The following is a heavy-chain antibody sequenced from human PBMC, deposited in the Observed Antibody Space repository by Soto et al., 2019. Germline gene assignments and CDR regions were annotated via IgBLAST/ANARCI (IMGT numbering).Heavy chain of an antibody. CDR1: GFTFSSYE. V-gene: IGHV3-21*01. CDR2: ISSASSET. J-gene: IGHJ4*02. CDR3: ARVAY. Sequence: PGGSLRLSCAASGFTFSSYEMNWVRQVPGKGLEWVASISSASSETWYSDSVKGRFIISRDNAQNSLFLQMNTLRPDDSAIYYCARVAYWGPGTQVTVSS.